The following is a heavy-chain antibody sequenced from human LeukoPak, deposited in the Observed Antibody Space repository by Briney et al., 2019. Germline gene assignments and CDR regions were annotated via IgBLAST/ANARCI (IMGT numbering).Heavy chain of an antibody. CDR2: IRYDGSNK. V-gene: IGHV3-30*02. D-gene: IGHD2-15*01. Sequence: GGSLRLSCAASGFTFSSYGMHWVRQAPGKGLERVAFIRYDGSNKYYADSVKGRFTISRDNSKNTLYLQMNSLRAEDTAVYYCAKDLPWYCSGGSCYYFDYWGQGTLVTVSS. CDR3: AKDLPWYCSGGSCYYFDY. J-gene: IGHJ4*02. CDR1: GFTFSSYG.